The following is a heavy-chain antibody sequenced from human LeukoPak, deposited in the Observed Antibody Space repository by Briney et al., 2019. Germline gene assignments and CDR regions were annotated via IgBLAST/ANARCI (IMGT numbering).Heavy chain of an antibody. V-gene: IGHV1-2*02. CDR3: ARASIAVAGTTWGWVGNDY. D-gene: IGHD6-19*01. CDR1: GYTFTGYY. Sequence: GASVKVSCKASGYTFTGYYMHWVRQAPGQGLEWMGWINPNSGGTNYAQKFQGRVTMTRDTSISTAYMELSRLRSDDTAVYYCARASIAVAGTTWGWVGNDYWGQGTLVTVSS. CDR2: INPNSGGT. J-gene: IGHJ4*02.